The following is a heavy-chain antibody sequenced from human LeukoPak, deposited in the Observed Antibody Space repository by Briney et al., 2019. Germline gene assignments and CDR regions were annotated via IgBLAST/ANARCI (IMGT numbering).Heavy chain of an antibody. CDR2: IIPIFGTA. CDR1: GGTFSSYA. CDR3: ARQRAATRYYFDY. V-gene: IGHV1-69*05. J-gene: IGHJ4*02. Sequence: SVKVSCKASGGTFSSYAISWVRQAPGQGFEWMGGIIPIFGTANYAQKFQGRVTITTDESTSTAYMELSSLRSEDTAVYYCARQRAATRYYFDYWGQGTLVTVSS. D-gene: IGHD2-15*01.